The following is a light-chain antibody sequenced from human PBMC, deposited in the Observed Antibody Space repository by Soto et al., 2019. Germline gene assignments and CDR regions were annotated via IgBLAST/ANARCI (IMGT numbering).Light chain of an antibody. Sequence: DIQMTQSPSTLSASAGDKVTITCRASESIVGWLAWYQQKPGKAPKLLIYKASTLESGVPSRFSGSGSGADHTFIIQSVHAPDFSTNYSQPYNHYPWTFGQGTTVEI. CDR1: ESIVGW. CDR3: QPYNHYPWT. J-gene: IGKJ1*01. CDR2: KAS. V-gene: IGKV1-5*03.